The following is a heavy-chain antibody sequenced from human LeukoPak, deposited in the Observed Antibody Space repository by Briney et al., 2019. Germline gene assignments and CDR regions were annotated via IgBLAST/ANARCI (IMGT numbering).Heavy chain of an antibody. CDR1: GYTFTSYG. J-gene: IGHJ6*02. D-gene: IGHD1-7*01. CDR2: ISAYNGNT. CDR3: ARDPGELELSGYYYYGMDV. Sequence: ASVKVSCKASGYTFTSYGIGWVRQAPGQGLEWMGWISAYNGNTEYAQKLQGRVTMTTDTSTSTAYMELRSLRSDDTAVYYCARDPGELELSGYYYYGMDVWGQGTTVTVSS. V-gene: IGHV1-18*01.